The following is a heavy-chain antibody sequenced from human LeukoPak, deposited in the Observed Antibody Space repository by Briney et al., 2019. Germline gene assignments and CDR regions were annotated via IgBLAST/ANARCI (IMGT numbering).Heavy chain of an antibody. CDR2: IYYSGST. Sequence: SQTLSLTCTVSGGSISSGDYYWSWSRQPPGKGLEWIGYIYYSGSTYYNPSLESRVTMSVDTSKNQMSLKLSSVTAADTAFYYCARREDSGSSGYYGLWGQGTLVTVSS. J-gene: IGHJ4*02. V-gene: IGHV4-30-4*01. CDR3: ARREDSGSSGYYGL. D-gene: IGHD3-22*01. CDR1: GGSISSGDYY.